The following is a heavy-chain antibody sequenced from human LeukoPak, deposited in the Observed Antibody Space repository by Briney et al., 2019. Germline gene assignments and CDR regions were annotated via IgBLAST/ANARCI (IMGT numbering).Heavy chain of an antibody. J-gene: IGHJ4*02. Sequence: SETLSLTCTVSGYSISSSYYWSWIRQPPGKGLEWIGFSYFSGNANYNPTLKGRVTMSVDSSKNQFSLDVSSVTAADTAVYYCAREAAMQYFFDYWGQGILVTVSS. CDR3: AREAAMQYFFDY. CDR1: GYSISSSYY. V-gene: IGHV4-61*01. CDR2: SYFSGNA. D-gene: IGHD6-13*01.